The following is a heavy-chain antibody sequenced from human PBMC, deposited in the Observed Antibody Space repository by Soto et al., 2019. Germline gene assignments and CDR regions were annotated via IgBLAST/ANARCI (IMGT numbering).Heavy chain of an antibody. V-gene: IGHV1-24*01. J-gene: IGHJ6*02. CDR2: FDPEDGET. CDR3: ATRATVGIYYYYGLDV. D-gene: IGHD4-17*01. CDR1: GYTLTELS. Sequence: GASVKVSCKVSGYTLTELSIHWVRQAPGKGLEWMGGFDPEDGETIYAQNFQGRVTMTDDTSTDTAYMELSSLRSEDTAVYYCATRATVGIYYYYGLDVWGQGTTVTVS.